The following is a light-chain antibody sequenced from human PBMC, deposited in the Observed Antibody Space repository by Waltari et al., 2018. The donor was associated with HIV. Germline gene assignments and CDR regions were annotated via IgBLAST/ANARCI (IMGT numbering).Light chain of an antibody. CDR2: AAS. Sequence: DIQLTQSPSFLSASVGDRVTITCRASQGISSYFAWYQQKPGKAPKLRIYAASTFQSGVPSRFSGRGSVTEFTLTISSLQPEDFATYYCQQLNSYPLTFGGGTKVEIK. CDR3: QQLNSYPLT. V-gene: IGKV1-9*01. J-gene: IGKJ4*01. CDR1: QGISSY.